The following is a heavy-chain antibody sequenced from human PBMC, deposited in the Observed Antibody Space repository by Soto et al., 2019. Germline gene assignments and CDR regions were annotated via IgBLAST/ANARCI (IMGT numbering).Heavy chain of an antibody. D-gene: IGHD6-6*01. CDR2: ICYDGSNK. Sequence: PGGSLRLSCAASGFTFSSYGMHWVRQAPGKGLEWVAVICYDGSNKYYADSVKGRFTISRDNSKNTLYLQMNSLRAEDTAVYYCARALSIAAPFDYYYMDVWGKGTTVTVSS. CDR1: GFTFSSYG. V-gene: IGHV3-33*01. J-gene: IGHJ6*03. CDR3: ARALSIAAPFDYYYMDV.